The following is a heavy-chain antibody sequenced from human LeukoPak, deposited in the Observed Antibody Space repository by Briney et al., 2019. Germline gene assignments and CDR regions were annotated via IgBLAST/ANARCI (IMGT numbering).Heavy chain of an antibody. CDR2: ISYDGSNK. V-gene: IGHV3-30*18. Sequence: PGGSLRLFCAASGFTFSSYGMHWVRQAPGKGLEWVALISYDGSNKYFADSVKGRFTISRDNSKNTLYLQMHSLRAEDTAVYYCAKDNVAAAGRYFDYWGQGTLVTVSS. J-gene: IGHJ4*02. CDR1: GFTFSSYG. D-gene: IGHD6-13*01. CDR3: AKDNVAAAGRYFDY.